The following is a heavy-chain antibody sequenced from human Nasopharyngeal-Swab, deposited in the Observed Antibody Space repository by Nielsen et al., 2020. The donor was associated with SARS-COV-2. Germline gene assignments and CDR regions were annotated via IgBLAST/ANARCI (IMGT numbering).Heavy chain of an antibody. J-gene: IGHJ6*03. CDR1: GFTFDDYA. D-gene: IGHD3-3*01. V-gene: IGHV3-9*01. CDR2: ISWNSGTI. Sequence: GGSLRLSCAASGFTFDDYAMHWVRQAPGKGLEWVSRISWNSGTIDYADSVKGRFTISRDNAKNSLYLQMNSLRAEDTAVYYCARDGPNTIFGVVTTNYYYYYYMDVWGKGTTVTVSS. CDR3: ARDGPNTIFGVVTTNYYYYYYMDV.